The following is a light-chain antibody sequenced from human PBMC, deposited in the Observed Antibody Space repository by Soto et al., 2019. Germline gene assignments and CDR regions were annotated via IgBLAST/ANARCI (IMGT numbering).Light chain of an antibody. Sequence: DIQMTQSPSSLSASVGDRVTITCRASETIDTYLNWYQQKPGKAPRLLIYFASSLQSGVPVRFSGSGSGTEFTLTISSLQREDFATYFCQQDYNFPRTFGLGTKLENK. CDR2: FAS. CDR1: ETIDTY. V-gene: IGKV1-39*01. J-gene: IGKJ1*01. CDR3: QQDYNFPRT.